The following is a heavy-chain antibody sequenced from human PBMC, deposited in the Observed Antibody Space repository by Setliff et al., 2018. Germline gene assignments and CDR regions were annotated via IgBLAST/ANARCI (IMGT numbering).Heavy chain of an antibody. Sequence: KTSETLSLTCTVSGGSISSGDYYWSWIRQPPGKGLEWIGYIYSSGSTYYNPSLKSRVSISVDTSKNQFSLKLSSVTAADTAVYYCARKGISALSGAFDMWGQGTMVTVSS. CDR3: ARKGISALSGAFDM. CDR1: GGSISSGDYY. CDR2: IYSSGST. J-gene: IGHJ3*02. D-gene: IGHD1-26*01. V-gene: IGHV4-30-4*08.